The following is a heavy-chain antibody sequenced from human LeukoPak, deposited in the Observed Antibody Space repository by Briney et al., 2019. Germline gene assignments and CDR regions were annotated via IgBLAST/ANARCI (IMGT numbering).Heavy chain of an antibody. J-gene: IGHJ1*01. CDR3: AKDFRPNYYGSGSTYFQH. Sequence: GGSLRLSCAASGFTFSSYWMSWVRQAPGKGLEWVASINQGESAKLYVDSVKGRFTISRDNAKNSLYLQMNSLRAEDTAVYYCAKDFRPNYYGSGSTYFQHWGQGTLVTVSS. CDR1: GFTFSSYW. V-gene: IGHV3-7*01. CDR2: INQGESAK. D-gene: IGHD3-10*01.